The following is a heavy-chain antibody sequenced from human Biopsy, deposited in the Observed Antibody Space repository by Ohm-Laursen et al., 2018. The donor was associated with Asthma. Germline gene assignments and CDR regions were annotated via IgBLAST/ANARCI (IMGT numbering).Heavy chain of an antibody. Sequence: ASAKVSCKPSGYTFNSAGITWVRQAPGQGLEWMGWISVYNGNTKVTQKLQDRVTMITDTSTSTAYMELRSLRSADTAVYFCARAVDYSHYYGIDVWGQGTTVTVS. V-gene: IGHV1-18*01. J-gene: IGHJ6*02. CDR3: ARAVDYSHYYGIDV. CDR1: GYTFNSAG. CDR2: ISVYNGNT. D-gene: IGHD3-10*01.